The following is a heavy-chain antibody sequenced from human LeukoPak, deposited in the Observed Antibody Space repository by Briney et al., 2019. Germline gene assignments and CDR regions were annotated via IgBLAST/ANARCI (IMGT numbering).Heavy chain of an antibody. Sequence: SETLSLTCTVSGSSISSGGYYWSWIRQHPGKGLEWIGYIYYSGSTYYNPSLKSRVTISVDTSKNQFSLKLSSVTAADTAVYYCARAVVPAAIISGNFWFDPWGQGTLVTVSS. D-gene: IGHD2-2*01. V-gene: IGHV4-31*03. CDR3: ARAVVPAAIISGNFWFDP. CDR2: IYYSGST. CDR1: GSSISSGGYY. J-gene: IGHJ5*02.